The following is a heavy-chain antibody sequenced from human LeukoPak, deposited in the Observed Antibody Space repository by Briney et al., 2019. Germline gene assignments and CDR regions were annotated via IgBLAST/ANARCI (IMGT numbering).Heavy chain of an antibody. CDR2: IYYSGST. D-gene: IGHD1-1*01. V-gene: IGHV4-59*01. CDR1: GGSISSYY. Sequence: PSETLSLTCTVSGGSISSYYWSWIRQPPGKGLEWIGYIYYSGSTNYNPSLKSRVTISVVTSKNQFSLKLSSVTAADTAVYYCARGGSTGTNLNWVDPWGQGTLVTVSS. J-gene: IGHJ5*02. CDR3: ARGGSTGTNLNWVDP.